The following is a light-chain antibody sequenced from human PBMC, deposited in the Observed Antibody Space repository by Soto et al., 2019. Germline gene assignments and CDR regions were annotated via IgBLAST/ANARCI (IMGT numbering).Light chain of an antibody. CDR2: GAS. J-gene: IGKJ3*01. V-gene: IGKV3-20*01. CDR1: QSVSSSY. Sequence: EIVLTQSPGTLSLSPGERATLSCRVSQSVSSSYLAWYQQKPGQAPRLLIYGASSRATGIPDRFSGSGSGTDFTLTISRLEPEDFAVYYCQQYDNSRFTFGPGTKVDIK. CDR3: QQYDNSRFT.